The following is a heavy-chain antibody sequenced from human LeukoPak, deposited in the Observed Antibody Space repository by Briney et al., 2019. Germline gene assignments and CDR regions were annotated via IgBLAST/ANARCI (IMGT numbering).Heavy chain of an antibody. Sequence: PSETLSLTCTVSGGSISSYYWSWIRQPAGKGLEWIGRIYTSGSTNYNPSLRSRVTMSVDTSKNQFSLKLSSVTAADTAVYYCARESYDYVWGSYRYQFDYWGQGTLVTVSS. V-gene: IGHV4-4*07. J-gene: IGHJ4*02. CDR1: GGSISSYY. D-gene: IGHD3-16*02. CDR3: ARESYDYVWGSYRYQFDY. CDR2: IYTSGST.